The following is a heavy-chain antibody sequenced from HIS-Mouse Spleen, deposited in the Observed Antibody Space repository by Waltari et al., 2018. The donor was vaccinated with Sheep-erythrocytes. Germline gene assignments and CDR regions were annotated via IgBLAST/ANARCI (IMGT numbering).Heavy chain of an antibody. V-gene: IGHV3-30*04. D-gene: IGHD1-26*01. Sequence: LTVSEAASGFTFSSYAMHWVRQAPGKGLEWVAVISYDGSNKYYADSVKGRFTISRDNSKNTLYLQMNSLRAEDTAVYYCARVSAGELKYYFDYWCQGTLVTVSS. J-gene: IGHJ4*02. CDR1: GFTFSSYA. CDR3: ARVSAGELKYYFDY. CDR2: ISYDGSNK.